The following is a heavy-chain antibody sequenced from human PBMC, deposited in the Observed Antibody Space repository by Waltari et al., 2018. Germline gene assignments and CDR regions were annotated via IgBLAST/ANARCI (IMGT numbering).Heavy chain of an antibody. Sequence: QVQLQDSGPGLVKPSENLSLTGTISGSSSRNYCWSWIRQRPGKGLVWIGDISDSGTTTSYPSLKSRVTISVDTSTNQFSLKLSSVTAADTAVYYCARQDPRTGDFFDYWGQGTLVTVSS. CDR1: GSSSRNYC. J-gene: IGHJ4*02. CDR2: ISDSGTT. D-gene: IGHD7-27*01. CDR3: ARQDPRTGDFFDY. V-gene: IGHV4-59*08.